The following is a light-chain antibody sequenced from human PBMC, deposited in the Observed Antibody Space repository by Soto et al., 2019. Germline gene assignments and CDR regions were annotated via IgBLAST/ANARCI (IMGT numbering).Light chain of an antibody. V-gene: IGKV1-33*01. CDR3: QQYETLPPT. CDR1: QDIYNY. J-gene: IGKJ4*01. Sequence: DIQMTQSPSSLSASVGDRVTITCQASQDIYNYLNWYQQKPGKAPKLLIYGASNLQTGGPSRFTGSGSGTDFAFTISSLQSEDIATYYCQQYETLPPTFGRGTKVEIK. CDR2: GAS.